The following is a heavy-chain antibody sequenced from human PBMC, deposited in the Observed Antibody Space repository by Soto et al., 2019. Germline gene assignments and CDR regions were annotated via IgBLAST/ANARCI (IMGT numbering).Heavy chain of an antibody. V-gene: IGHV6-1*01. CDR3: AGTPSLQWYYMDV. Sequence: QVQLQQSSPGLVRPSQTLSLTCAISGDSVSSNSAAWNWIRQSPSRGLEWLGRTYYRSRWYNVYAVSVKSRITVNPDTSKNQFSLHLNSVTPEDTAVNYCAGTPSLQWYYMDVWDKGTTVTVSS. J-gene: IGHJ6*03. D-gene: IGHD2-15*01. CDR1: GDSVSSNSAA. CDR2: TYYRSRWYN.